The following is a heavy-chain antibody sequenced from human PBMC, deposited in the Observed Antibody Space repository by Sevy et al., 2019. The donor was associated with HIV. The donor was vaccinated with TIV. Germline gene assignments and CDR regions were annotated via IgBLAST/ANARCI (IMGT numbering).Heavy chain of an antibody. J-gene: IGHJ6*02. D-gene: IGHD2-21*02. CDR3: ARGYGGNFRGGYYYYYFGMDV. CDR2: IYYSGGT. CDR1: GGSISSYY. V-gene: IGHV4-59*01. Sequence: SETLSLTCTVSGGSISSYYWSWIRQPPGKGLEWIGYIYYSGGTNYNPTLKSRVTRSLDTSKNQLSLKVSSVTAADTAVYYCARGYGGNFRGGYYYYYFGMDVWGQGTTVTVSS.